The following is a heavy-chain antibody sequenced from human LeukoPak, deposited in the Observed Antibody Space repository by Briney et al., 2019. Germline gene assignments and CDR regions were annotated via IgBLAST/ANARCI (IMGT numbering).Heavy chain of an antibody. V-gene: IGHV1-8*01. CDR2: MNPNSANT. CDR1: GYTFTSYD. J-gene: IGHJ6*02. Sequence: GASVKVSCKASGYTFTSYDINWVRQATGQGLEWMGWMNPNSANTGYAQKFQGRVTMTRNTSISTAYMELSSLRSEDTAVYYCARLASSSWPLYYYGTDVWGQGTTVAVSS. CDR3: ARLASSSWPLYYYGTDV. D-gene: IGHD6-13*01.